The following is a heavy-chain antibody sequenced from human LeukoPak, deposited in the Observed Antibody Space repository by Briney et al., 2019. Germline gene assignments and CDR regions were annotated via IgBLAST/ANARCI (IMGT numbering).Heavy chain of an antibody. CDR2: INAKSGGT. Sequence: ASVKVSCKGSGYTFTGYYMHWVRQAPGQGGGWMGWINAKSGGTNYAQKFQGRVTMTRDTSISTPYMELSRLRSDDTAVYYCARVNGITIFGVVNPFDYWGQGTLVTVSS. J-gene: IGHJ4*02. D-gene: IGHD3-3*01. CDR1: GYTFTGYY. CDR3: ARVNGITIFGVVNPFDY. V-gene: IGHV1-2*02.